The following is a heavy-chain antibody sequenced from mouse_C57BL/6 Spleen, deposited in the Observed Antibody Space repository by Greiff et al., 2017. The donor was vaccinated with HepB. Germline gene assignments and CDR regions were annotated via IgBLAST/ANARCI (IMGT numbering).Heavy chain of an antibody. J-gene: IGHJ2*01. CDR3: ARKGNIYYYGSSYGGNYFDY. CDR2: IYPRSGNT. CDR1: GYTFTSYG. Sequence: VKLMESGAELARPGASVKLSCKASGYTFTSYGISWVKQRTGQGLEWIGEIYPRSGNTYYNEKFKGKATLTADKSSSTAYMELRSLTSEDSAVYFCARKGNIYYYGSSYGGNYFDYWGQGTTLTVSS. D-gene: IGHD1-1*01. V-gene: IGHV1-81*01.